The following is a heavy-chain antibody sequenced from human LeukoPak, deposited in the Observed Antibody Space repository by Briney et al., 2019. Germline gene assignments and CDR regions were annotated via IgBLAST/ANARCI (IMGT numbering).Heavy chain of an antibody. Sequence: GGSLRLSCAASGFTFSSYSMNWVRQAPGKGLEWVSYISSSSSTIYYADSVKGRFTISRDNAKNSLYLQMNSLRAEDTAVYYCARATLTGDPRGIGYWGQGTLVTVSS. V-gene: IGHV3-48*01. CDR2: ISSSSSTI. J-gene: IGHJ4*02. D-gene: IGHD7-27*01. CDR1: GFTFSSYS. CDR3: ARATLTGDPRGIGY.